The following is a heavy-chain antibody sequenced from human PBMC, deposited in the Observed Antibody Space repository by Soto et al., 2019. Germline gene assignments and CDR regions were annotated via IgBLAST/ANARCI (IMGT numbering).Heavy chain of an antibody. Sequence: GGSLRLSCAASGFTFSSYAMHWVRQAPGKGLEWVAVISYDGSNKYYADSVKGRFTISRDNSKNTLYLQMNSLRAEDTAVYYCAREPYANDAFDIWGQGTMVTVS. V-gene: IGHV3-30-3*01. CDR2: ISYDGSNK. J-gene: IGHJ3*02. CDR3: AREPYANDAFDI. CDR1: GFTFSSYA. D-gene: IGHD2-2*01.